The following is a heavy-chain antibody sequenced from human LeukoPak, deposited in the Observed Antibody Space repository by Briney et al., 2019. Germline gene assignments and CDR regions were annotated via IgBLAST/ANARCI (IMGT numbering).Heavy chain of an antibody. CDR1: GYNSTDYY. V-gene: IGHV1-2*02. CDR2: INPETGDT. CDR3: ARGAKAF. Sequence: ASVNVSCKASGYNSTDYYIHWIRQAPGQGLEWMGWINPETGDTNYAQKFQDRVTLTRDTSLITFYMELTSLRSDDTAMYYCARGAKAFWGQGTLVTVSS. J-gene: IGHJ4*02.